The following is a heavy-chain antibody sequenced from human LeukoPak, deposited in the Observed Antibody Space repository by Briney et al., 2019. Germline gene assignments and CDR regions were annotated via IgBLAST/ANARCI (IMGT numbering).Heavy chain of an antibody. CDR1: GFTFNSYA. Sequence: GGSLRLSCAASGFTFNSYAMSWVRQAPGKGLEWVSTISGSGTSTYYADSVKGRFTISRDNAKNSLYLQMNSLRAEDTAVYYCAAVTTDYWGQGTLVTVSS. D-gene: IGHD4-17*01. CDR3: AAVTTDY. CDR2: ISGSGTST. V-gene: IGHV3-23*01. J-gene: IGHJ4*02.